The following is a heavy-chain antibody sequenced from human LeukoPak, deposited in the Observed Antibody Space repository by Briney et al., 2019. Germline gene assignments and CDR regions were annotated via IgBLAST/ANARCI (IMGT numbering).Heavy chain of an antibody. CDR2: INEDGSTT. CDR3: VRDLGGRSGH. V-gene: IGHV3-74*01. Sequence: PGGSLRLSCAASGFTFSSNWMHWVRQAPGKGLVWGSRINEDGSTTNYADSVKGRSTIFRDNAKNTLYLQMSSLRAEDTAVYYCVRDLGGRSGHWGQGTLVTVSS. CDR1: GFTFSSNW. J-gene: IGHJ4*02. D-gene: IGHD1-26*01.